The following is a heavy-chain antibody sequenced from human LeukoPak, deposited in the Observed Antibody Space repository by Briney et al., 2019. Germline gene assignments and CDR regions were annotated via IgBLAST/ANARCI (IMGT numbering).Heavy chain of an antibody. CDR3: ARDWAGFDY. J-gene: IGHJ4*02. CDR2: VSSSGSTI. Sequence: GGSLRLSCAASGFTFISYEMNWVRQAPGKGLEWVSYVSSSGSTIYYADSVKGRFTISRDNAKNSLYLQMNSLRAEDTAVYYCARDWAGFDYWGQGTLVTVSS. CDR1: GFTFISYE. V-gene: IGHV3-48*03. D-gene: IGHD6-19*01.